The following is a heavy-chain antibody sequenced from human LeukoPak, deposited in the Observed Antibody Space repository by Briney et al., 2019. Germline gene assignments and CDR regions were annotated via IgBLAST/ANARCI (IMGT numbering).Heavy chain of an antibody. J-gene: IGHJ3*01. CDR3: ARDPLDISRWANAFDV. Sequence: GGSLRLSCAAPGFTFVHYGFHWVRQAPGKALEWVAFISYNGNKKYGDSVKGRFTISRDNSKNTLYLQMNGLRPEDTAVYYCARDPLDISRWANAFDVWGQGTMVTVSS. V-gene: IGHV3-30*03. CDR1: GFTFVHYG. D-gene: IGHD2-2*03. CDR2: ISYNGNKK.